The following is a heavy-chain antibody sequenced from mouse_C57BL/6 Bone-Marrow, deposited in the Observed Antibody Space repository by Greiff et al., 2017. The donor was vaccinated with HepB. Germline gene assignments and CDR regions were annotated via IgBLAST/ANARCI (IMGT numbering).Heavy chain of an antibody. CDR2: ISSGSSTI. V-gene: IGHV5-17*01. CDR1: GFTFSDYG. Sequence: EVKLQESGGGLVKPGGSLKLSCAASGFTFSDYGMHWVRQAPEKGLEWVAYISSGSSTIYYADTVKGRFTISRDNAKNTLFLQMTSLRSEDTAMYYCAMSYDFDYWGQGTTLTVSS. J-gene: IGHJ2*01. D-gene: IGHD1-1*01. CDR3: AMSYDFDY.